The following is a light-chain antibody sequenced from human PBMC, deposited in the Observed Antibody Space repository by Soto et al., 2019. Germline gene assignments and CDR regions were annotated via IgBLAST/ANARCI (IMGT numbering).Light chain of an antibody. CDR1: QPITTY. J-gene: IGKJ5*01. CDR3: QQSFRTPPT. Sequence: DIRMTQSPSSLSASLGDSITITCRASQPITTYLSWYQQKPGTAPKLLIFGASTLQSGVPSRFSDSGSGTDFSLTITSLQPEDLAIYYCQQSFRTPPTFGPGTRLEIK. CDR2: GAS. V-gene: IGKV1-39*01.